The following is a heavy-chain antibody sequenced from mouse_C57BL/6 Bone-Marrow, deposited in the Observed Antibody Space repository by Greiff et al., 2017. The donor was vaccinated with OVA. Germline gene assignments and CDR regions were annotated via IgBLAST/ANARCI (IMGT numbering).Heavy chain of an antibody. V-gene: IGHV1-76*01. CDR2: IYPGSGNT. CDR1: GYTFTDYY. CDR3: ARDYGYFFEY. D-gene: IGHD2-2*01. Sequence: VKLMESGAEVVRPGASVKLSCKASGYTFTDYYINWVKQRPGQGLEWIVRIYPGSGNTYYNEKFKGKATLTAEKSSNTAYIQLSSLTSEDSAVYFCARDYGYFFEYWGQGTTLTVSS. J-gene: IGHJ2*01.